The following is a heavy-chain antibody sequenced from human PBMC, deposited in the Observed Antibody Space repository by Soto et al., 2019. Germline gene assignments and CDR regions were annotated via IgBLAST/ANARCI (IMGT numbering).Heavy chain of an antibody. Sequence: QVQLVESGGGVVQPGRSLRLSCAASGFTFSSYGMHWVRQAPGKGLEWGAVISYDGSNKYYADSVKGRFTISRDNSKNTLYLQMNSLRAEDTAVYYCAKPVPSSGYYWGQGTLVTVSS. D-gene: IGHD3-22*01. CDR3: AKPVPSSGYY. J-gene: IGHJ4*02. CDR1: GFTFSSYG. V-gene: IGHV3-30*18. CDR2: ISYDGSNK.